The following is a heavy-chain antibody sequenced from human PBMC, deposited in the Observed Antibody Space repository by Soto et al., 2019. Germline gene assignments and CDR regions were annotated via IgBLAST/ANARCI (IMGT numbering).Heavy chain of an antibody. CDR2: ISSTGALM. Sequence: EVQLVESGGGLVKPGGSLRLSCAASGFIFSQYSMNWVRQAPGKGLEWVSSISSTGALMYYADSVKGRFTISRDDADTSLYLQMNSLRVEDTAVYYCARDRLARGIPVAGRIDYWGQGALVTVSS. V-gene: IGHV3-21*02. D-gene: IGHD6-19*01. J-gene: IGHJ4*02. CDR1: GFIFSQYS. CDR3: ARDRLARGIPVAGRIDY.